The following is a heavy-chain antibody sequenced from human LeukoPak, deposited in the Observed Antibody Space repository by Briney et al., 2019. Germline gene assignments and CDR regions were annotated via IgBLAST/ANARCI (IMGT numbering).Heavy chain of an antibody. CDR1: GYTFTSYA. Sequence: ASVKVSCKASGYTFTSYAMHWVRQAAGQRLEWMGWINAGNGNTKYSQKLQGRVTITRDTSASTAYMELSSLRSEDTAVYYCARDIARKILWPGYWGQGTLVTVSS. D-gene: IGHD2/OR15-2a*01. J-gene: IGHJ4*02. CDR2: INAGNGNT. CDR3: ARDIARKILWPGY. V-gene: IGHV1-3*01.